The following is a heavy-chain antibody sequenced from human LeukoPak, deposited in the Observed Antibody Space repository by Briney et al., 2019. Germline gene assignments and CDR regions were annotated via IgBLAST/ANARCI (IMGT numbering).Heavy chain of an antibody. V-gene: IGHV3-7*01. CDR3: ARVCINMIVVVDAFDI. D-gene: IGHD3-22*01. J-gene: IGHJ3*02. CDR2: IKQDGSEK. Sequence: SGRALRLSCVASGFTFSSYGMHWVRQAPGKGLEWVANIKQDGSEKYYVDSVKGRFTISRDSAKNSLYLQMNSLRAEDTAVYYCARVCINMIVVVDAFDIWGQGTMVTVSS. CDR1: GFTFSSYG.